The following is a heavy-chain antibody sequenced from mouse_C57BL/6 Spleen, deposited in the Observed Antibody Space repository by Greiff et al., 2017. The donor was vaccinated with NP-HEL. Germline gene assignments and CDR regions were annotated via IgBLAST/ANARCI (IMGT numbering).Heavy chain of an antibody. CDR2: IYPGDGDT. J-gene: IGHJ2*01. Sequence: QVQLQQSGPELVKPGASVKISCKASGYAFSSSWMNWVKQRPGKGLEWIGRIYPGDGDTNYNGKFKGKATLTADKSSSTAYMQLSSLTSEDSAVYFCARCLYRNYPLGYWGQGTTLTVSS. CDR1: GYAFSSSW. V-gene: IGHV1-82*01. D-gene: IGHD2-1*01. CDR3: ARCLYRNYPLGY.